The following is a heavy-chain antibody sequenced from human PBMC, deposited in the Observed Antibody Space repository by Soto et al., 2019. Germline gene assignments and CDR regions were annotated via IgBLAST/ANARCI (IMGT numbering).Heavy chain of an antibody. Sequence: QVQLVESGGGVVQPGRSLRLSCAASGFTFTSYAIHWVRQAPGKGLEWVAVISYDENSKFYADSVKGRFTISRDNSKNTLYLQLDSLRAEDSAVYYCARDSIPGSGSCWATNFFDPWGQGTLVTVSS. CDR2: ISYDENSK. CDR3: ARDSIPGSGSCWATNFFDP. V-gene: IGHV3-30-3*01. CDR1: GFTFTSYA. D-gene: IGHD3-10*01. J-gene: IGHJ5*02.